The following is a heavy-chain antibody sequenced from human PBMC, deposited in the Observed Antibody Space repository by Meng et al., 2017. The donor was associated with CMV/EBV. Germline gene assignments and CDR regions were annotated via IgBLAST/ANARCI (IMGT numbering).Heavy chain of an antibody. J-gene: IGHJ4*02. CDR3: ARDDCGNYCTLAD. CDR2: IGYNSDYI. CDR1: GFTFDRSA. V-gene: IGHV3-9*01. D-gene: IGHD2-8*01. Sequence: LTCAASGFTFDRSALHGVRQVPGKGLEWVSGIGYNSDYIGYADSVKGRFTISRDNAKNSVYLQMNSLRPEDTALYYCARDDCGNYCTLADWGQGTLVTVSS.